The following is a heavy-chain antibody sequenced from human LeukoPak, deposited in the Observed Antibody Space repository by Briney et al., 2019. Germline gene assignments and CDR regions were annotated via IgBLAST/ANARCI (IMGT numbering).Heavy chain of an antibody. CDR3: ARGLSWYTYFDY. Sequence: SETLSLTCAVYGGSFSGYYWSWIRQPPGKGLEWIGEINHSGSTNYNPSLKSRVTISVDTSKNQFSLKLSPVTAADTAVYYCARGLSWYTYFDYWGQGTLVTVSS. CDR1: GGSFSGYY. CDR2: INHSGST. D-gene: IGHD6-13*01. V-gene: IGHV4-34*01. J-gene: IGHJ4*02.